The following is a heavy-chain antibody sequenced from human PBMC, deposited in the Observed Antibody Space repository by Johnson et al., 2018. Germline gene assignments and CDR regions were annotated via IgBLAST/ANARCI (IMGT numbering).Heavy chain of an antibody. CDR3: ASDKGGGYVGEKGRFDP. J-gene: IGHJ5*02. CDR2: IFHSGST. D-gene: IGHD3-16*01. CDR1: DDSIRSYY. Sequence: QVQLVQSGPGLVKPSETLSLSCNISDDSIRSYYWSWIRQPPGKGLEWIGYIFHSGSTKYNPSLKSRVTMSIETSKNQFFLKLISLTAADTAIYYCASDKGGGYVGEKGRFDPWRQGTLVPVSS. V-gene: IGHV4-59*01.